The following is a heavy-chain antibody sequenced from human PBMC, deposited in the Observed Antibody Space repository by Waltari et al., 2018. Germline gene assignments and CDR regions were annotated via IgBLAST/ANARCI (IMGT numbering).Heavy chain of an antibody. CDR2: IYHSGST. Sequence: QVQLQESGPGLVKPSETLSLTCAVYGGSISSGNWWSWVRQPPGKGLEWIGEIYHSGSTNYNPSLKSRVTISVDKSKNQFSLRLSSVTAADTAVYYCARKGDSSSWYAFDYWGQGTLVTVSS. CDR1: GGSISSGNW. V-gene: IGHV4-4*02. D-gene: IGHD6-13*01. CDR3: ARKGDSSSWYAFDY. J-gene: IGHJ4*02.